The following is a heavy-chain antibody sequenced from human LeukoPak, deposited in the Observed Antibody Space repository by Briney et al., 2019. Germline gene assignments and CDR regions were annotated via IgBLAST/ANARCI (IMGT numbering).Heavy chain of an antibody. D-gene: IGHD2-2*01. CDR1: GFTFSSYW. V-gene: IGHV3-7*01. CDR2: IKHVGSEK. Sequence: GGSLRLSCAASGFTFSSYWLSWVRQAPGKGLEWVANIKHVGSEKCYVDSVEGRFTISRDNAKNSLYLQTSSLRAEDTAVYYCARVPAADYYYYFHMDVWGKGTKVTAS. J-gene: IGHJ6*03. CDR3: ARVPAADYYYYFHMDV.